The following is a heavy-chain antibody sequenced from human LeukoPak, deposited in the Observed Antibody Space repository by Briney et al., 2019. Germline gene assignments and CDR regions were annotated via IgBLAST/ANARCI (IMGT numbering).Heavy chain of an antibody. D-gene: IGHD1-26*01. J-gene: IGHJ6*03. CDR2: IYYSGST. Sequence: SETLSLTCTVSGGSISGSSYYWGWIRQPPGKGLEWIGSIYYSGSTYYNPSLKSRVTISVDTSKNQFSLKLSSVTAADTAVYYCARQREAYYYYMDVWGKGSTVTVSS. CDR3: ARQREAYYYYMDV. CDR1: GGSISGSSYY. V-gene: IGHV4-39*01.